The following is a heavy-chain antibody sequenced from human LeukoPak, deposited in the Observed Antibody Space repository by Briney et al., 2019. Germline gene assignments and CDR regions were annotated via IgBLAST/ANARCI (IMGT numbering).Heavy chain of an antibody. Sequence: PSETLSLTCAVYGGSFSGYYWSWIRQPPGKGLEWIGEINHSGSTNYNPSLKSRVTISVDTSKNQFSLKLSSVTAADTAVYYCAALDCSSTSCYVESDYWGQATLVTVSS. CDR3: AALDCSSTSCYVESDY. V-gene: IGHV4-34*01. J-gene: IGHJ4*02. D-gene: IGHD2-2*01. CDR2: INHSGST. CDR1: GGSFSGYY.